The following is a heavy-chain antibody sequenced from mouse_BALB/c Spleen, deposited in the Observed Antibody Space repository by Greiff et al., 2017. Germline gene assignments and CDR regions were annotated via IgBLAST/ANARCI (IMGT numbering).Heavy chain of an antibody. CDR2: ISYSGST. CDR1: GDSITSGY. D-gene: IGHD4-1*01. CDR3: ARNWERNYAMDY. V-gene: IGHV3-8*02. J-gene: IGHJ4*01. Sequence: EVQLVESGPSLVKPSQTLSLTCSVTGDSITSGYWNWIRKFPGNKLEYMGYISYSGSTYYNPSLKSRISITRDTSKNQYYLQLNSVTTEDTATYYCARNWERNYAMDYWGQGTSVTVSS.